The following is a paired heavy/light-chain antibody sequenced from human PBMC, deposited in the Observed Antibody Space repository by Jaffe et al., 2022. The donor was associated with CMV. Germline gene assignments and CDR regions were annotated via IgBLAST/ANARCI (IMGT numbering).Heavy chain of an antibody. V-gene: IGHV3-74*01. CDR1: GFTLRNYW. Sequence: EVQLVESGGGLVQPGGSLRLSCAASGFTLRNYWMHWVRQAPGKGLVWVSRIDGDGSGASYADFVKGRFTISRDNAKNMVYMQMTSLRDEDTAMYYCVSLYGTADIAFDLWGQGTMVTVSS. J-gene: IGHJ3*01. D-gene: IGHD3-9*01. CDR2: IDGDGSGA. CDR3: VSLYGTADIAFDL.
Light chain of an antibody. CDR3: QQSYSTPPDT. CDR1: QSIANR. V-gene: IGKV1-39*01. Sequence: DIQMTQSPSSLSASVGDRVTITCRASQSIANRLNWYQQKPGQVPKLLIYSASNLQSGVPSRFSGSGSGTDFALTISSLRPEDFATYYCQQSYSTPPDTFGQGTRVEIK. CDR2: SAS. J-gene: IGKJ2*01.